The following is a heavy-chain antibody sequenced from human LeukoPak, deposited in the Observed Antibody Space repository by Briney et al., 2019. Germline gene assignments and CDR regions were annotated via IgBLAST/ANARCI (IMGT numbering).Heavy chain of an antibody. CDR2: ISGSGGGGGT. J-gene: IGHJ4*02. D-gene: IGHD4-11*01. V-gene: IGHV3-23*01. Sequence: GGSLRLSCAASGFTFSSYAMSWVRQAPGKGLEWVSVISGSGGGGGTHYADPVKGRFTISRDKSKNTLYLQMNSLRADDTAVYYCAKDRTALQSRILEHWGQGTMVSVSS. CDR1: GFTFSSYA. CDR3: AKDRTALQSRILEH.